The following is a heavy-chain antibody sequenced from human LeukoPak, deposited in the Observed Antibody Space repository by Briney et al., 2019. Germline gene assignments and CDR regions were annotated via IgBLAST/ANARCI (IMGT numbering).Heavy chain of an antibody. V-gene: IGHV5-51*01. CDR1: GYSFTSYW. Sequence: GESLKISCKGSGYSFTSYWIGWVRQMPGKGLEWMGIIYPGDSDTRYSPSFQGQVTISADKSISTAHLQWSSLKASDTAMYYCARGPLYYYDSSGYRNWFDPWGQGTLVTVSS. CDR3: ARGPLYYYDSSGYRNWFDP. CDR2: IYPGDSDT. D-gene: IGHD3-22*01. J-gene: IGHJ5*02.